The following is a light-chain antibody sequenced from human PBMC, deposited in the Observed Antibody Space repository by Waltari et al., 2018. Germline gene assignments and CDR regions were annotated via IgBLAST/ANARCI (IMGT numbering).Light chain of an antibody. CDR2: KDT. CDR1: VLAKKY. V-gene: IGLV3-27*01. J-gene: IGLJ2*01. Sequence: SYELTQPSSVSVSPGQTANITCSGEVLAKKYNRGFQQKPGQAPVLVIYKDTERPPGLPERYSGSSSWTTVTWIIGGAQVEDVADYFCYSAADYNLVFGGGTKLTVL. CDR3: YSAADYNLV.